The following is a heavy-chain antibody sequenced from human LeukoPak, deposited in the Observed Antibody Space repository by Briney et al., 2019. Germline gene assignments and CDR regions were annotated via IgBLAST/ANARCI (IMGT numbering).Heavy chain of an antibody. J-gene: IGHJ4*02. CDR2: ISSGGNS. Sequence: SETLSLTCAVSGGSISSSTYYWGWIRQSPGKGLEWIGEISSGGNSNDNPSLKSRVAISVDTSKNQFSLNLKSVTAADTGLYYCARDPGNRSLLWFGELYPTWGQGTLVTVSS. V-gene: IGHV4-39*07. CDR3: ARDPGNRSLLWFGELYPT. CDR1: GGSISSSTYY. D-gene: IGHD3-10*01.